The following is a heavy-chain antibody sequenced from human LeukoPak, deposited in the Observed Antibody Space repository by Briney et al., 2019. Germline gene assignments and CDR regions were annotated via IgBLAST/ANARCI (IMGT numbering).Heavy chain of an antibody. V-gene: IGHV1-69*13. D-gene: IGHD4-17*01. CDR1: GGTFSSYA. CDR3: ARERGDYGDYYFDY. CDR2: IIPIFGTA. Sequence: GASVKVSCKASGGTFSSYAISWVRQAPGQGLEWMGGIIPIFGTANYAQKFQGRVTITADESTSTAYMELSSLRSEDTAVYYCARERGDYGDYYFDYWGQGTLVTVSS. J-gene: IGHJ4*02.